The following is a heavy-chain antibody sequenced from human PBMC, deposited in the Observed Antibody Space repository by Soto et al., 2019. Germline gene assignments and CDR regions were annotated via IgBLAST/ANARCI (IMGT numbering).Heavy chain of an antibody. V-gene: IGHV1-3*01. CDR2: INAGNGNT. D-gene: IGHD3-3*01. J-gene: IGHJ6*02. CDR1: GYTFTSYA. Sequence: ASVKVSCKASGYTFTSYAMHWVRQAPGQRLEWMGWINAGNGNTKYSQKFQGRVTITRDTSASTAYMELSSLRSEDTAVYYCARDLGGLTILDVWGQGTTVTVSS. CDR3: ARDLGGLTILDV.